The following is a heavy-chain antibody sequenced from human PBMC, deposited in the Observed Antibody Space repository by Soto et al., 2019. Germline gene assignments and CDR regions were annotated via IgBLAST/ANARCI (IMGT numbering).Heavy chain of an antibody. Sequence: QVRLVQSGAEVKKPGSSVKVSCKYSGGTFKTESINWLRQAPGQGLEWMGNILPVFDTTDYAPKFQGRVTITADQATTTAYMELSSLTSQDTALYFCARGHEYGGNSDAFDICGQGTMVTVSS. CDR3: ARGHEYGGNSDAFDI. V-gene: IGHV1-69*13. CDR2: ILPVFDTT. D-gene: IGHD4-17*01. J-gene: IGHJ3*02. CDR1: GGTFKTES.